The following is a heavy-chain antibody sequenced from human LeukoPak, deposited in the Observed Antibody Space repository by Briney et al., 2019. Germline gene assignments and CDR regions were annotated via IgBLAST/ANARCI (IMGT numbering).Heavy chain of an antibody. J-gene: IGHJ4*02. CDR2: IGSDGGGI. Sequence: GGSLRLSCAASGFTVSSNYMSWVRQAPGKGLEWVSVIGSDGGGIQYADSVKGRFSISRDNSKNTLYLQMNSLRTEDTAIYYCAKYAPPTTVVTRFFDSWGQGSLVSVSS. CDR1: GFTVSSNY. V-gene: IGHV3-53*01. CDR3: AKYAPPTTVVTRFFDS. D-gene: IGHD2-21*02.